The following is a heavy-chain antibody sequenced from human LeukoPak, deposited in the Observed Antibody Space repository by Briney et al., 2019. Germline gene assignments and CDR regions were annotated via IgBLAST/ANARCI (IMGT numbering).Heavy chain of an antibody. V-gene: IGHV1-2*02. CDR2: INPNSGGT. CDR1: GYTFTGYY. Sequence: GASVKVSCKASGYTFTGYYMHWVRQAPGQGREWMGWINPNSGGTNYAQKFQGRVTMTRDTSISTAYMELSRLRSDDTAVYYCARHCSSTSCYGAFDIWGQGTMVTVSS. D-gene: IGHD2-2*01. CDR3: ARHCSSTSCYGAFDI. J-gene: IGHJ3*02.